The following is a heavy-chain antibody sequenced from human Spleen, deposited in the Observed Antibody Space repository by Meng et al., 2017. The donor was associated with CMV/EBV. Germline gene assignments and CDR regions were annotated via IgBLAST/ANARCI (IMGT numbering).Heavy chain of an antibody. CDR1: GFTFNIYA. CDR3: ARERAAAGAWGRAYFDY. J-gene: IGHJ4*02. Sequence: GFTFNIYAMHWVRQAPGKGLEWVAVISYDGSNKYYADSVKGRFTISRDNSKNTLYLQMNSLRAEDTAVYYCARERAAAGAWGRAYFDYWSQGTLVTVSS. CDR2: ISYDGSNK. V-gene: IGHV3-30*04. D-gene: IGHD6-13*01.